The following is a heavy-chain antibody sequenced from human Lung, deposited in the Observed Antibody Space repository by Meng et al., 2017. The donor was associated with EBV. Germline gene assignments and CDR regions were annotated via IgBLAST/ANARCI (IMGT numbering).Heavy chain of an antibody. J-gene: IGHJ4*02. CDR1: GGSISSGGYY. CDR3: ARGADEYGGNAFDF. Sequence: QVHLQESGPGLVKPSQTLSLTCTVSGGSISSGGYYWSWIRQHPGKGLEWIGYIYYSGITYYNPSLQSRLTISADTSKNQFSLMLTSLTAADTAVYYCARGADEYGGNAFDFWGQGALVTVSS. V-gene: IGHV4-31*03. CDR2: IYYSGIT. D-gene: IGHD4-23*01.